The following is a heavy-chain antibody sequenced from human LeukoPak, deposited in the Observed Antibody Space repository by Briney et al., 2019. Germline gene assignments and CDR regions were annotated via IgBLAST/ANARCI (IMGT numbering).Heavy chain of an antibody. J-gene: IGHJ4*02. Sequence: GVSVKVSCKASGYTFTSYGISWVRQAPGQGLEWMGWISAYNGTTNYAQKLQGIMTVTTDTTTSTSYMELRSLRSDDTAIYYGARDGEEVAGIDFWGQGTLVTVSA. V-gene: IGHV1-18*01. CDR3: ARDGEEVAGIDF. CDR1: GYTFTSYG. CDR2: ISAYNGTT. D-gene: IGHD6-19*01.